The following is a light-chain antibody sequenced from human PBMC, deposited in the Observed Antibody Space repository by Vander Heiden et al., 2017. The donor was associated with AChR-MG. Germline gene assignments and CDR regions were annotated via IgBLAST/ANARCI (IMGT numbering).Light chain of an antibody. J-gene: IGKJ4*01. CDR2: DAS. CDR1: QSATRS. V-gene: IGKV3-11*01. Sequence: EIVLTQSPGTLSLSLGATATLPCRASQSATRSLAWYQQKPGEAPRLLIYDASNRATGIPARFSGSGSGTDFTLTISSLEPEDFAVYYCQHRSNWPLTFGGGTKVEIK. CDR3: QHRSNWPLT.